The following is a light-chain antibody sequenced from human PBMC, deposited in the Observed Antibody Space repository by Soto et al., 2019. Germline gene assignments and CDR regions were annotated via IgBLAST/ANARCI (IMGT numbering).Light chain of an antibody. CDR3: QQSYSSPFT. CDR1: PTISNY. V-gene: IGKV1-39*01. Sequence: DIQMTQSPSSLSASVGDRVTIICRASPTISNYLNWYQQKPGKAPKVLIYGATRLQSGVPSRFSGSGVGTDFTLTISSVQPEDFATYYCQQSYSSPFTFGPGTKVDIK. CDR2: GAT. J-gene: IGKJ3*01.